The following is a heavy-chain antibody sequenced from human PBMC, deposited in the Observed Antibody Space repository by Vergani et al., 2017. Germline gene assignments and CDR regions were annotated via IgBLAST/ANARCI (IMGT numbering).Heavy chain of an antibody. V-gene: IGHV1-69*12. CDR2: IIPIFGTA. CDR1: GGTFSSYA. Sequence: QVQLVQSGAEVKKPGSSVKVSCKASGGTFSSYAISWVRQAPGQGLEWMGGIIPIFGTANYAQKFQGRVTITADESTSTAYMELSSLRSEDTAVYYCARDSPPDIVVVPAAPYYYYGMDVWGQGTTVTVSS. D-gene: IGHD2-2*01. CDR3: ARDSPPDIVVVPAAPYYYYGMDV. J-gene: IGHJ6*02.